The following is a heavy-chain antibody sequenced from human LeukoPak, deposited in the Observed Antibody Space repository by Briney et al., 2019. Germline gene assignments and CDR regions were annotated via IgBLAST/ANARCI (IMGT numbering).Heavy chain of an antibody. Sequence: ASVTVSCKASGYTFSSYYMHWVRQAPGQGLEWMGIINPSGGSTSYAQKFQGRVTMTRDMSTSTVYMELSSLRSEDTAVYYCARDPLPRDYYYYYYYMDVWGKGTTVTVSS. J-gene: IGHJ6*03. D-gene: IGHD3-16*01. CDR2: INPSGGST. CDR3: ARDPLPRDYYYYYYYMDV. V-gene: IGHV1-46*01. CDR1: GYTFSSYY.